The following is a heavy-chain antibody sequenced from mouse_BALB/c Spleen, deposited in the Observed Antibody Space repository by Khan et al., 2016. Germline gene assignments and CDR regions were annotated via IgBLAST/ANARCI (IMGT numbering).Heavy chain of an antibody. CDR2: ISYSGST. CDR3: VRNGNRYERTWFAY. J-gene: IGHJ3*01. D-gene: IGHD2-14*01. V-gene: IGHV3-2*02. Sequence: EVQLVESGPGLVKPSQSLSLTCTVSGYSITSDYAWNWIRQFPGNKLEWMGYISYSGSTSYNPSLKSRISITRDTSKNQFFLQLNSVTTEDTATYYWVRNGNRYERTWFAYWGQGTLVTVSA. CDR1: GYSITSDYA.